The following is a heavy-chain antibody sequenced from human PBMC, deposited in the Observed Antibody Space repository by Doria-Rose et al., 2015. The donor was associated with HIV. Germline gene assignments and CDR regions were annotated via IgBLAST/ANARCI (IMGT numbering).Heavy chain of an antibody. V-gene: IGHV4-31*03. CDR3: ARMGSYRELDY. Sequence: QESGPGLVKPSATQSLTCTASGASVSSRGYYWNWIRQVPGKGLESLGYTYYTGTSDYSPSLKSRLNMAVGTSKNQFSLKLSFVTVADTAVYYCARMGSYRELDYWGQGARGIGSA. CDR1: GASVSSRGYY. D-gene: IGHD3-3*01. J-gene: IGHJ4*02. CDR2: TYYTGTS.